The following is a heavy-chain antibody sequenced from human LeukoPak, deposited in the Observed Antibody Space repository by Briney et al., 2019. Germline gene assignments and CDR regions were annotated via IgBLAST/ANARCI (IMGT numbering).Heavy chain of an antibody. Sequence: RGSLRLSCAASGFTFSSYSMNWVRQAPGKGLEWVSSISSSSSYIYYADSVKGRFTISRDNAKNSLYLQMNSLRAEDTAVYYCARDEVAVAGTCQHWGQGTLVTVSS. CDR1: GFTFSSYS. D-gene: IGHD6-19*01. J-gene: IGHJ1*01. V-gene: IGHV3-21*01. CDR3: ARDEVAVAGTCQH. CDR2: ISSSSSYI.